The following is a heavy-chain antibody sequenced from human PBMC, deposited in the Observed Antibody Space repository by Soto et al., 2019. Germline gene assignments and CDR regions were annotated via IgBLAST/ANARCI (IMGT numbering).Heavy chain of an antibody. J-gene: IGHJ4*02. V-gene: IGHV3-30-3*01. D-gene: IGHD2-15*01. CDR3: AREPQYCSGGSCYSHYFDY. Sequence: PGGSLRLSCAASGFTFSSYAMHWVRQAPGKGLEWVAVISYDGSNKYYADSVKGRFTISRDNSKDTLYLQMNSLRAEDTAVYYCAREPQYCSGGSCYSHYFDYWGQGTLVTVFS. CDR1: GFTFSSYA. CDR2: ISYDGSNK.